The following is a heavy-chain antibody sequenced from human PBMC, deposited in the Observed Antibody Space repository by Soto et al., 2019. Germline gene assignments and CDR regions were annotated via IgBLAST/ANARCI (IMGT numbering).Heavy chain of an antibody. CDR1: GFTFSNFG. D-gene: IGHD6-13*01. V-gene: IGHV3-33*01. CDR2: VYYAGTIV. CDR3: ARGPRTAESGIGDY. Sequence: QVLLVESGGGVVQPGGSLRLSCAASGFTFSNFGMHWVRQAPGKGLEWVAVVYYAGTIVYYADSVKGRFSISRDNYKHVMYLHMDSMRDADMAIYYCARGPRTAESGIGDYWCQSTLVTLSS. J-gene: IGHJ4*02.